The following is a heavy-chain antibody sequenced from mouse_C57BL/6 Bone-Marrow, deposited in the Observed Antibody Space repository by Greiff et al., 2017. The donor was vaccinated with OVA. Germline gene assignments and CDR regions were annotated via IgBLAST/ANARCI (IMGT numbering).Heavy chain of an antibody. Sequence: VMLVESGAELARPGASVNLSCKASGYTFTSYGISWVKQRTGQGLEWIGEIYPRSGNTYYNEKFKGKATLTADKSSSTAYMELRSLTSEDSAVYFCARSSYYSNYFDYWGQGTTLTVSS. CDR3: ARSSYYSNYFDY. V-gene: IGHV1-81*01. D-gene: IGHD2-5*01. CDR1: GYTFTSYG. J-gene: IGHJ2*01. CDR2: IYPRSGNT.